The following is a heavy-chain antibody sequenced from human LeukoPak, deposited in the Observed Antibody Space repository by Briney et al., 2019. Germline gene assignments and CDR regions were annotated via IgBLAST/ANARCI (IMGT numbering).Heavy chain of an antibody. CDR2: TYSGGSI. J-gene: IGHJ4*02. CDR1: GFTVSSTY. V-gene: IGHV3-53*01. CDR3: VRVRIPYYFDY. D-gene: IGHD5-18*01. Sequence: PGGSLRLSCAAFGFTVSSTYMGWFRQAPGKGLEWVSVTYSGGSIYSADSVKGRFTISRDNSKNTLYLQMNSLRADDTAVYYCVRVRIPYYFDYWGQGALVTVSS.